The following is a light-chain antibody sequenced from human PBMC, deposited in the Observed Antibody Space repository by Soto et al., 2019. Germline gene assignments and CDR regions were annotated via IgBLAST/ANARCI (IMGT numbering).Light chain of an antibody. CDR1: QSVSTSY. V-gene: IGKV3-20*01. CDR3: QQYGSSSWT. Sequence: EIVLTQSPGTLSLSRGDRATLSCRASQSVSTSYLAWYQQKFGQAPRLLIYGASSRATGIPDRFSGSGSGTDFTLTISRLEPEDFALYYRQQYGSSSWTLGQGTKVEIK. J-gene: IGKJ1*01. CDR2: GAS.